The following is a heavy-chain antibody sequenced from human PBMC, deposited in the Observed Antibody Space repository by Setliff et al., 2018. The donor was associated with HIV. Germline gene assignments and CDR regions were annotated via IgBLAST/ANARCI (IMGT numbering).Heavy chain of an antibody. J-gene: IGHJ4*02. CDR3: TTVAVPGYRKDY. CDR1: GITFNDAW. V-gene: IGHV3-15*01. CDR2: IRNKADGGTA. D-gene: IGHD6-13*01. Sequence: GESLRLSCAVSGITFNDAWMSWVRQAPGKGLEWVGRIRNKADGGTADYPAAVKGRFTISRDDSKDMLYLEMNSLKIEDTGVYFCTTVAVPGYRKDYWGQGTPVTVSS.